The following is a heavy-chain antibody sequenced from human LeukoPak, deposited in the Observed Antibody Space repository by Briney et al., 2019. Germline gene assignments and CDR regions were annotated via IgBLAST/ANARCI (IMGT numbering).Heavy chain of an antibody. CDR3: ARDGGGSGSYYDFAY. Sequence: ASVKVSCKASGYTFTGYYMHWLRQAAGHGPEWMGWTNPNSGDTNFAQKFQGRVTMTRDKSIRTAYMELTRLTADDTAVYDCARDGGGSGSYYDFAYWGQGTLVTVSS. CDR1: GYTFTGYY. V-gene: IGHV1-2*02. CDR2: TNPNSGDT. D-gene: IGHD3-10*01. J-gene: IGHJ4*02.